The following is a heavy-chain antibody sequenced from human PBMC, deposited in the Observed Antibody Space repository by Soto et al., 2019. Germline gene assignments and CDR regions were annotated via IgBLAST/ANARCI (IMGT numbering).Heavy chain of an antibody. J-gene: IGHJ4*02. CDR2: IYYSGST. D-gene: IGHD3-22*01. Sequence: PSETLSLTCTVSGGSISSYYWSWIRQPPGKGLEWIGYIYYSGSTNYNPSLKSRVTISVDTSKNQFSLKLSSVTAADTAVYYCASSAAYYYDSSGYYPFDYWGQGTLVTVSS. CDR1: GGSISSYY. CDR3: ASSAAYYYDSSGYYPFDY. V-gene: IGHV4-59*01.